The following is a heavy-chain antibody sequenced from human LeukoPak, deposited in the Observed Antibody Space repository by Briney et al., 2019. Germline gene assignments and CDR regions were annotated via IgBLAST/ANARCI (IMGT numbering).Heavy chain of an antibody. CDR3: ARDRVERWLQGDALDI. Sequence: ASVKVSCKASGGTFSNYAISWVRQAPGQGLEWMGGIIPIFGTTNYAHKFQGRVTITADESTSTAYMELSSLRSEDTAVYYCARDRVERWLQGDALDIWGQGTMVTVSA. V-gene: IGHV1-69*01. D-gene: IGHD5-24*01. CDR1: GGTFSNYA. J-gene: IGHJ3*02. CDR2: IIPIFGTT.